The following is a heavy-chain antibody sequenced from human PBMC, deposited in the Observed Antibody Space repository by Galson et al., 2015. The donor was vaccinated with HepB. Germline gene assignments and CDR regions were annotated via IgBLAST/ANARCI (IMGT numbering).Heavy chain of an antibody. CDR3: ARAGGVTTLPNYYYYGMDV. CDR1: GGTFSSYA. Sequence: SVKVSCKASGGTFSSYAISWVRQAPGQGLEWMGGIIPIFGTANYAQKFQGRVTITADESTSTAYMELSSLRSEDTAVYYCARAGGVTTLPNYYYYGMDVWGQGTTVTVSS. CDR2: IIPIFGTA. D-gene: IGHD4-17*01. V-gene: IGHV1-69*13. J-gene: IGHJ6*02.